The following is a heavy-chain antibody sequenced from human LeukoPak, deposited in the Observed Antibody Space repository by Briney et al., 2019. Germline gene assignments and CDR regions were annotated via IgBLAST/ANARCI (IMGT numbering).Heavy chain of an antibody. CDR1: GFTFSSYA. CDR3: AKDQRGITMIVVGILGAFDI. D-gene: IGHD3-22*01. V-gene: IGHV3-23*01. Sequence: GGSLRLSCAASGFTFSSYAMSWVRQAPGKGLEWVSAISGSGGSTYYADSVKGRFTISRDSSKNTLYLQMNSLRAEDTAVYYCAKDQRGITMIVVGILGAFDIWGQGIMVTVSS. J-gene: IGHJ3*02. CDR2: ISGSGGST.